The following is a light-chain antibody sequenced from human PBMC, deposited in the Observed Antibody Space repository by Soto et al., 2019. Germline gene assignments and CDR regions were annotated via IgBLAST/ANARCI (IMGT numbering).Light chain of an antibody. CDR1: QGISSL. CDR3: XXANSFPLT. CDR2: TAS. J-gene: IGKJ4*01. Sequence: DIQMTQSPSSVSASVGDRVTITCRASQGISSLLAWYQQKPGKAPNLLIHTASSLQSGVPSRFSVSGSGTXXXXXXXXLXPEXXXXXXCXXANSFPLTFGGGTKVEIK. V-gene: IGKV1-12*01.